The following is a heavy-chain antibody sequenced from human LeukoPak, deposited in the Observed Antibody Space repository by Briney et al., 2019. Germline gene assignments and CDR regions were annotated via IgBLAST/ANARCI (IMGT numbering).Heavy chain of an antibody. CDR1: GGSISSGSYY. D-gene: IGHD3-10*01. J-gene: IGHJ4*02. V-gene: IGHV4-61*02. CDR3: ARAGGAGPFDY. Sequence: PSETLSLTCTVSGGSISSGSYYWSWIRQPAGKGLEWIGRIYTSGSTNYNPSLKSRVTISVDTSKNQFSLKLSSVTAADTAVYYCARAGGAGPFDYWGQGTLVTVSS. CDR2: IYTSGST.